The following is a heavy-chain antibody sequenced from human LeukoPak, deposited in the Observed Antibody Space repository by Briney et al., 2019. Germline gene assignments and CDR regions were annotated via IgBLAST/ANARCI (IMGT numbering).Heavy chain of an antibody. V-gene: IGHV3-74*01. D-gene: IGHD4-17*01. J-gene: IGHJ4*02. Sequence: GGSLRLSCAASGFTFRSYWMHWVRQAPGKGLVWVSRINSDGSSTSYADSVKGRFTISRDNAKNTLYLQMNSLRAEDTAVYYCAKDLNYGDYYYFDYWGQGTLVTVSS. CDR1: GFTFRSYW. CDR2: INSDGSST. CDR3: AKDLNYGDYYYFDY.